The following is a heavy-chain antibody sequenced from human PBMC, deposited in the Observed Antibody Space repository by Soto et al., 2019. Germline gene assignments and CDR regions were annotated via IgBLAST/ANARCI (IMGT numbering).Heavy chain of an antibody. V-gene: IGHV5-51*01. CDR3: ARHRAYGSGNVVFDY. J-gene: IGHJ4*02. Sequence: GESLKISCKASGYSFTNNWIGWARQMPGKGLEWLGTIYPPDSDTRYSPSLQGQVTMSIDKSISTAYLHWRSLKASDTAIYFCARHRAYGSGNVVFDYWGQGTLVTVSS. CDR2: IYPPDSDT. CDR1: GYSFTNNW. D-gene: IGHD3-10*01.